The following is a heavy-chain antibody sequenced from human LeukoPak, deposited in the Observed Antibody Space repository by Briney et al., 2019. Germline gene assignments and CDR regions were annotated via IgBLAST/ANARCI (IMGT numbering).Heavy chain of an antibody. Sequence: GGSPRLSCAASGFTFSSYSMNWVRQAPGKGLGWVSYISSSSSTIYYADSVKGRFTISRDNAKNSLYLQMNSLRAEDTAVYYCASTDLGYADDYWGQGTLVTVSS. CDR2: ISSSSSTI. V-gene: IGHV3-48*04. J-gene: IGHJ4*02. CDR1: GFTFSSYS. CDR3: ASTDLGYADDY. D-gene: IGHD3-16*01.